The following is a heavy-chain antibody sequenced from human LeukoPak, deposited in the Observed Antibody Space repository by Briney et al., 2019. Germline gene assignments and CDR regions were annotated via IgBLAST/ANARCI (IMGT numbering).Heavy chain of an antibody. CDR1: GFTFNNYG. CDR3: ARDHAGFDL. CDR2: IRYDGSNT. V-gene: IGHV3-30*02. J-gene: IGHJ2*01. Sequence: GGSLRLSCAASGFTFNNYGMHWVRQAPGKGLEWLAFIRYDGSNTYYADSVKGRFTVSRDDSKNTLYLQMNSLRGDDTAVYYCARDHAGFDLWGRGTLVTVSS.